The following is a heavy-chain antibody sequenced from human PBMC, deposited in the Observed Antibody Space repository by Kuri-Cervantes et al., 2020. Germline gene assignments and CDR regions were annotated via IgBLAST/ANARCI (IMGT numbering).Heavy chain of an antibody. CDR3: ATSSRAEYYFDY. J-gene: IGHJ4*02. Sequence: GESLKISCAASGFTFSSYAMHWVRQAPGKGLEWAAVISYDGSNKYYADSVKGRFTISRDNSKNTLYLQMNSLRAEDTAVYYCATSSRAEYYFDYWGQGTLVTVSS. V-gene: IGHV3-30-3*01. CDR1: GFTFSSYA. CDR2: ISYDGSNK.